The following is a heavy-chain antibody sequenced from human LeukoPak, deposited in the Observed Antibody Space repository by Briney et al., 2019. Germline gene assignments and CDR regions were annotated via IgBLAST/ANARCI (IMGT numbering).Heavy chain of an antibody. CDR1: GGSISSSGHN. CDR3: STLTYGDYVGY. Sequence: SGTLCLSCTVSGGSISSSGHNWGWIRQRQGEGVGWIQSIYYSGSTSHNPSLKSPVTISVDTSKNKLSLKLSSVTAADTAVYYCSTLTYGDYVGYWGQGTLVTVSS. CDR2: IYYSGST. V-gene: IGHV4-39*07. J-gene: IGHJ4*02. D-gene: IGHD4-17*01.